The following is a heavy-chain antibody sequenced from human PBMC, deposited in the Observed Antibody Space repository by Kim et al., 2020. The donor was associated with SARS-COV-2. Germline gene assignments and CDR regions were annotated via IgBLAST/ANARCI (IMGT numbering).Heavy chain of an antibody. D-gene: IGHD6-19*01. J-gene: IGHJ4*02. V-gene: IGHV3-30*04. CDR3: SRDFGSGWYNPLFY. CDR2: ISYDGSNK. Sequence: GGSLRLSCAASGFTFSSYAMHWVRQAPGKGLEWVAGISYDGSNKYYADSVKGRFTISRDNSKNTLYLQMNSLRAEDTAVYYCSRDFGSGWYNPLFYWGQGTLVTVSS. CDR1: GFTFSSYA.